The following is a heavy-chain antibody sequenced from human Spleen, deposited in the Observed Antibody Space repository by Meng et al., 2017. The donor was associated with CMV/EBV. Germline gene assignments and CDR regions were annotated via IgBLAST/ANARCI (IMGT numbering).Heavy chain of an antibody. D-gene: IGHD7-27*01. CDR2: ISVSGDAT. J-gene: IGHJ3*01. Sequence: GESLKIFCPAFGFHFRSYAMSWVRQAPGKGLEWVSGISVSGDATYYADSVKGRFTISRDNSKNTLYLQMNSLRAEDSAVYYCAKNQPGASAFECWGQGTMVTVSS. V-gene: IGHV3-23*01. CDR3: AKNQPGASAFEC. CDR1: GFHFRSYA.